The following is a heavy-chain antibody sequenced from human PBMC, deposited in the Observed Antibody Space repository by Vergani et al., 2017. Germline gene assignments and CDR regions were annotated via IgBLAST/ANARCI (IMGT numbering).Heavy chain of an antibody. D-gene: IGHD3-10*01. CDR2: IYYSGST. J-gene: IGHJ5*02. V-gene: IGHV4-59*12. Sequence: QVQLQESGPGLVKPSETLSLTCTVSGGSISSYYWSWIRQPPGKGLEWIGYIYYSGSTYYNPSLKSRVTISVDTSKNQFSLKLSSVTAADTAVYYCARDLRGFGTGNRNNWFDPWGQGTLVTVSS. CDR1: GGSISSYY. CDR3: ARDLRGFGTGNRNNWFDP.